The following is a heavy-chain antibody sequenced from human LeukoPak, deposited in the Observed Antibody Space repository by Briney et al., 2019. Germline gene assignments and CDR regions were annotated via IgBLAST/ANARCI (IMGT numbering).Heavy chain of an antibody. J-gene: IGHJ4*02. V-gene: IGHV4-34*01. D-gene: IGHD3-10*01. CDR2: INSSGTT. CDR3: ATSKWFGIETEY. CDR1: GGSFSGYF. Sequence: SETLSLTCAVYGGSFSGYFWTWFRQPPGKGLEWIGEINSSGTTKYHPSLKSRVTISGDTSKNQISLELSAVTAADTAVYYCATSKWFGIETEYWGQGTLVTVSS.